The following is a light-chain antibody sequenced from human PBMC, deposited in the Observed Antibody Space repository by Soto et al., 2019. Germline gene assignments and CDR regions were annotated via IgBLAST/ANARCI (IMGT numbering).Light chain of an antibody. CDR2: GNT. CDR3: QSYDSSLSGWRV. V-gene: IGLV1-40*01. Sequence: QAVVTQPPSVSGAPGQRVTISCTGSSSNIGGGYDVHWYQQVPGTAPKLLIYGNTNRPSGVPDRFSGSKSGTSAYLAITGLQAEDEADYYCQSYDSSLSGWRVFGGGTKLTVL. CDR1: SSNIGGGYD. J-gene: IGLJ3*02.